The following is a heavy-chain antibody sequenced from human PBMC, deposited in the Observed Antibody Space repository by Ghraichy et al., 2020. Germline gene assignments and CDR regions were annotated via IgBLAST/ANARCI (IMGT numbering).Heavy chain of an antibody. D-gene: IGHD4-17*01. Sequence: LSLTCAAYGFTFSSYGMHWVRQAPGKGLEWVAVISYDGSNKYYADSVKGRFTISRDNSKNTLYLQMNSLRAEDTAVYYCAKDYGDYAYYYYGMDVWGQGTTVTVSS. CDR2: ISYDGSNK. CDR3: AKDYGDYAYYYYGMDV. J-gene: IGHJ6*02. V-gene: IGHV3-30*18. CDR1: GFTFSSYG.